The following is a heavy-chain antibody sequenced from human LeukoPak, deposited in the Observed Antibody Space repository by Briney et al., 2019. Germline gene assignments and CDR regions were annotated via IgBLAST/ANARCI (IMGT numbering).Heavy chain of an antibody. Sequence: ASVKVSCKASGYTFTNYGISWVRQAPGQGLEWMGWISVYNGNTNYAQRLQGRVTMTTDTSTSTAYMELGSLRSDDTAVYYCARPRRCSSTTCTDAFDIWSQGTMVTVSS. CDR1: GYTFTNYG. J-gene: IGHJ3*02. CDR2: ISVYNGNT. CDR3: ARPRRCSSTTCTDAFDI. D-gene: IGHD2-2*01. V-gene: IGHV1-18*01.